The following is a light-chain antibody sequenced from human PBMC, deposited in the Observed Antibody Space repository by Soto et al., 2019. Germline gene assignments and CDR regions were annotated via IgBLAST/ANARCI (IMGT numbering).Light chain of an antibody. V-gene: IGKV3D-15*01. J-gene: IGKJ4*01. CDR2: GES. Sequence: EVLMTQSPATLSVSPGESATLSCRASQSVGTHLAWYHQKPGQAPRLLIYGESTRATGIPARFSGSGSGTEFTLTISGLQSEDSAVYYCQQYNNWPLTFGGGTKVEIK. CDR1: QSVGTH. CDR3: QQYNNWPLT.